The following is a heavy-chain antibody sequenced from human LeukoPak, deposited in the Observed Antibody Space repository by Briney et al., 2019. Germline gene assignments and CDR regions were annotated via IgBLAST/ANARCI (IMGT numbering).Heavy chain of an antibody. D-gene: IGHD2-2*02. J-gene: IGHJ4*02. Sequence: VRSLRLSCAASGFAFSSYAMTWVRQAPGRRLEWVSVISGGGDGTHYADSVKGRFNNSRDNSKNTMYLQMSSLRAEDTALYYCVKGCSSTGCYTSEWWGQGTLVTVSS. CDR1: GFAFSSYA. CDR2: ISGGGDGT. V-gene: IGHV3-23*01. CDR3: VKGCSSTGCYTSEW.